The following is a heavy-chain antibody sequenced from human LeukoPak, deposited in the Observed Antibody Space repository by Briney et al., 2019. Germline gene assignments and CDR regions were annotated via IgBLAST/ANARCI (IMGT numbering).Heavy chain of an antibody. Sequence: SSETLSLTCTVSGGSISSSSYYWGWIRQPPGKGLEWIGSIYYSGSTYYNPSLKSRVTISVDTSKNRFSLKLSSVTAADTAVYYCARDSVDTAMVTDYWGQGTLVTVSS. CDR3: ARDSVDTAMVTDY. CDR1: GGSISSSSYY. D-gene: IGHD5-18*01. CDR2: IYYSGST. J-gene: IGHJ4*02. V-gene: IGHV4-39*07.